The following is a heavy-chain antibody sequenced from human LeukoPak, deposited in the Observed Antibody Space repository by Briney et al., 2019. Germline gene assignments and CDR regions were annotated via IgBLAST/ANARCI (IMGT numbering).Heavy chain of an antibody. CDR2: IYYSGST. V-gene: IGHV4-59*01. CDR1: GGSISSYY. D-gene: IGHD3-22*01. J-gene: IGHJ3*02. CDR3: ARYIQDYYDSSGYYRRGDAFDI. Sequence: SETLSLTCTVSGGSISSYYWSWIRQPPGKGLEWIGYIYYSGSTDYNPSLKSRVTISVDTSKNQFSLKLSSVTAADTAVYYCARYIQDYYDSSGYYRRGDAFDIWGQGTMVTVSS.